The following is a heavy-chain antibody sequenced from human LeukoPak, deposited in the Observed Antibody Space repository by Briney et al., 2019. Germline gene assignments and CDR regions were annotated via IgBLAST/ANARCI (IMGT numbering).Heavy chain of an antibody. J-gene: IGHJ4*02. CDR1: SDTFTSHG. CDR3: ATSRKWNYASGY. CDR2: ISAYNGDT. D-gene: IGHD1-7*01. V-gene: IGHV1-18*01. Sequence: ASVNVSCKASSDTFTSHGITWVRQAPGQGLEWMGWISAYNGDTHYAQKFQGRVTMTTDTATSTAYMELRSLRSDDTAMYYCATSRKWNYASGYWGQGTLVTVSS.